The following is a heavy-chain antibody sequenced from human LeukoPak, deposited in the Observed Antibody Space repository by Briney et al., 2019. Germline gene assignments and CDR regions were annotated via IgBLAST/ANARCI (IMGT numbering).Heavy chain of an antibody. V-gene: IGHV1-69*13. J-gene: IGHJ4*02. CDR2: IIPIFGTA. CDR3: ARNPITIFGVVIGGEYYFDY. CDR1: GGTFSSYA. Sequence: SVKVSCKASGGTFSSYAISWVRQAPGQGLEWMGGIIPIFGTANYAQKFQGRVTITADESTSTAYMELSSLRSEDTAVYYCARNPITIFGVVIGGEYYFDYWGQGTLVTVSS. D-gene: IGHD3-3*01.